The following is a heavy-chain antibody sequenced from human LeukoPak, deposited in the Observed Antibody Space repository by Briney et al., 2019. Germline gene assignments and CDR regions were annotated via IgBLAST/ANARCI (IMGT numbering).Heavy chain of an antibody. J-gene: IGHJ6*03. CDR1: GFTFSSYA. D-gene: IGHD2-2*01. V-gene: IGHV3-23*01. CDR3: AKADRDIVVVPDYYMDV. CDR2: ISGSGGST. Sequence: GGSLRLSCAASGFTFSSYAMSWVRQAPGKGLEWVSAISGSGGSTYYADSVKGRFTISRDNSKNTLYLQMNSLRAEDTAVYYCAKADRDIVVVPDYYMDVWGKGTTVTVSS.